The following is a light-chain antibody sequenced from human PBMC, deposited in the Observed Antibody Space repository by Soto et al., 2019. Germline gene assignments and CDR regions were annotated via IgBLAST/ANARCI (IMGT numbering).Light chain of an antibody. CDR2: DAY. CDR1: QSIRSW. J-gene: IGKJ4*01. CDR3: QQYESYSPLT. V-gene: IGKV1-5*01. Sequence: DIQMTQSPSYMSTSVGDRVTITCRASQSIRSWLAWYQQKPGKAPKLLIYDAYSLESGVPSRFSGRRSGTEFTLTIAGLQPEDFATYYCQQYESYSPLTFGGGTKV.